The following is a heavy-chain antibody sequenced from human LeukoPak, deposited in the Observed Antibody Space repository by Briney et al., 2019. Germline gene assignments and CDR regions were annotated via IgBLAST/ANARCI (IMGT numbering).Heavy chain of an antibody. CDR1: GGSISSGDYY. J-gene: IGHJ3*02. Sequence: KSSETLSLTCTVSGGSISSGDYYWSWIRQPPGKGLEWIGYIYYSGSTYYNPSLKSRVTISVDPSKNQFSLKLSSVTAADTAVYYWAGGGGGYSDSWDAFDIWGQGTMVTVSS. V-gene: IGHV4-30-4*01. CDR3: AGGGGGYSDSWDAFDI. CDR2: IYYSGST. D-gene: IGHD3-22*01.